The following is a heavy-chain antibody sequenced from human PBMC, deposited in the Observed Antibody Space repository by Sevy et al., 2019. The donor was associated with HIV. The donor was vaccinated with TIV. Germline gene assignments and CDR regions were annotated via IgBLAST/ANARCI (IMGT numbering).Heavy chain of an antibody. CDR1: GFTFSSYA. CDR2: ISGSGGST. D-gene: IGHD2-21*02. J-gene: IGHJ4*02. CDR3: ANRGGVTEGYYFDY. Sequence: GGSLRLSCAASGFTFSSYAMSWVRQAPGKGLEWVSAISGSGGSTYYADSVKGRFTISRDNSKNTLYLQMNSLRAEDTAVYYCANRGGVTEGYYFDYWGQGTLVTVSS. V-gene: IGHV3-23*01.